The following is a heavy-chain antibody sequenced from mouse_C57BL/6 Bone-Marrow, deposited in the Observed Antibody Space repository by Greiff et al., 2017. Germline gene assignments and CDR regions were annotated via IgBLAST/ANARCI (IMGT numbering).Heavy chain of an antibody. Sequence: QVHVKQSGAELVKPGASVKISCKVSGYAFSTYWMNWVKQRPGKGLEWIGQIYPGDGDPNYNGKFKGKATLTADKSSSTAYMQLSSLTSEDSAVYFCARDWDYFDYGGQGTTLTVSS. CDR2: IYPGDGDP. CDR3: ARDWDYFDY. V-gene: IGHV1-80*01. J-gene: IGHJ2*01. D-gene: IGHD4-1*01. CDR1: GYAFSTYW.